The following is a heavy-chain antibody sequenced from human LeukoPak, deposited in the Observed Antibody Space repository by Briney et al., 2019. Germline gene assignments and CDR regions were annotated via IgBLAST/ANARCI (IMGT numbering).Heavy chain of an antibody. Sequence: GGSLRLSCAASGFTLDDYAMHWVRQAPGKGLEWVSGISWNSGSIGYADSVKGRFTISRDNAKNSLYLQMNSLRAEDTALYYCAKAEEMADYFDYWGQGTLVTVSS. D-gene: IGHD5-24*01. CDR1: GFTLDDYA. J-gene: IGHJ4*02. CDR2: ISWNSGSI. CDR3: AKAEEMADYFDY. V-gene: IGHV3-9*01.